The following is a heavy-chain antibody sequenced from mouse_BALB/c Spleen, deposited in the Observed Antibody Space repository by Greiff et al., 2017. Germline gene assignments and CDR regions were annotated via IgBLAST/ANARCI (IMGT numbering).Heavy chain of an antibody. CDR2: IDPENGDT. D-gene: IGHD2-2*01. CDR1: GFNFNDYY. CDR3: SAIYYGYAWAY. Sequence: EVQLQESGAELVRPGASVKLSCTASGFNFNDYYMHWVKQRPEQGLEWIGWIDPENGDTEYAPKFQGKATMTADTSSNTAYLQLSSLTSEDTAVYCCSAIYYGYAWAYWGQGTRVTVSA. J-gene: IGHJ3*01. V-gene: IGHV14-4*02.